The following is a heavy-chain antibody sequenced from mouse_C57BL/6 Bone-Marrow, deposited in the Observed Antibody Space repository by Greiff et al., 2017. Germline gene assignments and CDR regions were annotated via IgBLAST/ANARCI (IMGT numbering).Heavy chain of an antibody. CDR1: GYTFTSYG. J-gene: IGHJ3*01. CDR3: ATPYYYGSSYQFAY. V-gene: IGHV1-81*01. CDR2: IYPRSGNT. D-gene: IGHD1-1*01. Sequence: SGAELARPGASVKLSCKASGYTFTSYGISWVKQRPGQGLEWIGEIYPRSGNTYYNEKFKGKATLTADKSSSTAYMELRSLTSEDSAVYFCATPYYYGSSYQFAYWGQGTLVTVSA.